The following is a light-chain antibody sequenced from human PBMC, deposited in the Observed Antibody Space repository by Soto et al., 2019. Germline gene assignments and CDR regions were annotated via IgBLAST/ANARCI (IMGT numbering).Light chain of an antibody. Sequence: QSALTQPASVSGSPGQSITISCTGTSSDIGGYNYVSWYQQHPGKAPELMIYGVSNRPSGVSGRFSGSKSGNTASLTISGLQAEDEADYYCNSYRSSITPVVFGGGTKLTVL. V-gene: IGLV2-14*01. J-gene: IGLJ2*01. CDR1: SSDIGGYNY. CDR3: NSYRSSITPVV. CDR2: GVS.